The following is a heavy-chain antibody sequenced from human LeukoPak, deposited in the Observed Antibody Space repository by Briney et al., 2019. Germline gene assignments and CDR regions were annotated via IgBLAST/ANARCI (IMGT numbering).Heavy chain of an antibody. D-gene: IGHD5-12*01. V-gene: IGHV3-74*01. J-gene: IGHJ5*02. Sequence: PGGSLRLSCAASGFIFSNYAMTWVRQAPGKGLVWVSRINSDGSSTSYADSVKGRFTISRDNAKNTLYLQMNSLRAEDTAVYYCARDEYSGYDEDNWFDPWGQGTLVTVSS. CDR1: GFIFSNYA. CDR2: INSDGSST. CDR3: ARDEYSGYDEDNWFDP.